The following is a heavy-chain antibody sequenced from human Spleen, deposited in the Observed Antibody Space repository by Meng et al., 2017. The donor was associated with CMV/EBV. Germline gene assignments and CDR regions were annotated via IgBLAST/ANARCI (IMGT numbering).Heavy chain of an antibody. CDR2: FSGFNGKT. Sequence: ASVKVSCKASGDTLTNYGLSWVRQVPGQGLEWMAWFSGFNGKTDYAQKFQGRVTMTTNTATSTAYMELRSLRSDDTAIYYCARDLSHYYGSGRRIDYWGQGTLVTVSS. J-gene: IGHJ4*02. CDR1: GDTLTNYG. CDR3: ARDLSHYYGSGRRIDY. D-gene: IGHD3-10*01. V-gene: IGHV1-18*01.